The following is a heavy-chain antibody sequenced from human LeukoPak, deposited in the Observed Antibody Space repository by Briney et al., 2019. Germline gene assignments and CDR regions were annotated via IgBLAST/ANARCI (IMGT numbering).Heavy chain of an antibody. CDR1: GFTFSTYS. J-gene: IGHJ4*02. D-gene: IGHD3-10*02. Sequence: GGSRRLSCAASGFTFSTYSMNWVRQAPGKGLEWVSFISSNSRTIDYADSVKGRFTISRDNAKNSLYLQMNSLRDEDTAVYYCARLVYGELSSYDYWGQGTLVTVSS. V-gene: IGHV3-48*02. CDR3: ARLVYGELSSYDY. CDR2: ISSNSRTI.